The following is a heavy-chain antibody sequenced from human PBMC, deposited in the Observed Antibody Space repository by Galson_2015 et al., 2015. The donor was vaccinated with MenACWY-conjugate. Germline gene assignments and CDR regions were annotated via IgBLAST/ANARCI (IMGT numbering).Heavy chain of an antibody. D-gene: IGHD2-2*01. V-gene: IGHV1-24*01. Sequence: SVKVSCKVSGYTLTELSMHWVRQAPGKGLEWMGGFDPEDGETIYAQKFQGRVTVTEDTSTDTAYMELSSLRSEDTAVYYCATDGIVVVPAATTFDYWGQGTLVTVSS. CDR2: FDPEDGET. CDR1: GYTLTELS. CDR3: ATDGIVVVPAATTFDY. J-gene: IGHJ4*02.